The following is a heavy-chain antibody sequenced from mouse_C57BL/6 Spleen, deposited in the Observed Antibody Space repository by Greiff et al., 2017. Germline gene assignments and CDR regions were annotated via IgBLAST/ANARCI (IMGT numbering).Heavy chain of an antibody. J-gene: IGHJ3*01. CDR2: IDPSDSYT. CDR1: GYTFTSSW. D-gene: IGHD1-1*01. CDR3: ARMDYYGSSLCFAY. V-gene: IGHV1-50*01. Sequence: QVQLQQPGAELVKPGASVKLSCKASGYTFTSSWLQWVKQRPGPGLEWIGEIDPSDSYTNSNQKFKGKATLTVDTYSSKAYMQLSSLTSEDSAGYYCARMDYYGSSLCFAYWGQGTLVTVSA.